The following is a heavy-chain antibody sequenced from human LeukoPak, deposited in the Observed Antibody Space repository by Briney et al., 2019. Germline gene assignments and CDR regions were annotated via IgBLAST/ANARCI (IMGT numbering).Heavy chain of an antibody. V-gene: IGHV4-59*01. Sequence: SETLSLTCTVSGGSISSYYWSWLRQPPGKGLEWIGYIYYSGSTNYNHSLKSRVTISVDTSKKQFSLKLSSVTAADTAVYYCARGVDCGGDCYIIDYWGQGTLVTVSS. CDR1: GGSISSYY. CDR2: IYYSGST. D-gene: IGHD2-21*02. CDR3: ARGVDCGGDCYIIDY. J-gene: IGHJ4*02.